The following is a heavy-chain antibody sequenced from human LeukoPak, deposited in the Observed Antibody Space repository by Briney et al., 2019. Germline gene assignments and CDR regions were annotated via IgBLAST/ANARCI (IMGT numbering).Heavy chain of an antibody. D-gene: IGHD3-10*01. CDR1: GGTFSSYA. V-gene: IGHV1-69*04. J-gene: IGHJ4*02. CDR3: ARDAGPPTGDY. CDR2: IIPIFGIA. Sequence: PPASVKVSCKASGGTFSSYAISWVRQAPGQGLEWMGRIIPIFGIANYAQKFQGRVTTTADKSTSTAYMELSSLRSEDTAVYYCARDAGPPTGDYWGQGTLVTVSS.